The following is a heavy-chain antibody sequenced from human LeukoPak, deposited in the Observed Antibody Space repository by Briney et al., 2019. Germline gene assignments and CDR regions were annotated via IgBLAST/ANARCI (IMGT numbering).Heavy chain of an antibody. D-gene: IGHD6-6*01. Sequence: PGGSLRLSCAASGFTFSSYSMKWVRQAPGKGLEWVSSISSSSSYIYYADSVKGRFTISRDNAKNSLYLQMNSLRAEDTAVYYCARVLAYSSSSVDYWGQGTLVTVSS. CDR3: ARVLAYSSSSVDY. V-gene: IGHV3-21*01. CDR2: ISSSSSYI. CDR1: GFTFSSYS. J-gene: IGHJ4*02.